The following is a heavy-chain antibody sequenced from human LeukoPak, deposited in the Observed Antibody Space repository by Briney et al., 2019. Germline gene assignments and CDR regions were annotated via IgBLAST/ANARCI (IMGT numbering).Heavy chain of an antibody. Sequence: SETLSLKCPGYGFSISSLYWRWIRQPAGKGREWIVHLYDGGSTSYNPSLKSRVTMSVDTSKNQFALKLTSVTAADTAVYYCARDPGFGGYRGSSASPLDYWGQGTLVTVSS. V-gene: IGHV4-4*07. D-gene: IGHD6-6*01. J-gene: IGHJ4*02. CDR2: LYDGGST. CDR1: GFSISSLY. CDR3: ARDPGFGGYRGSSASPLDY.